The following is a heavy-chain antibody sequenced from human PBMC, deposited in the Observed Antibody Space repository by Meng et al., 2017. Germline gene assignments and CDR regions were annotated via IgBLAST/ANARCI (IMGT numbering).Heavy chain of an antibody. V-gene: IGHV3-49*04. CDR1: GFTFSSYA. J-gene: IGHJ6*02. CDR3: TRALDLGEYYYYYYGMDV. D-gene: IGHD4-17*01. CDR2: IRSKAYGGTT. Sequence: GESLKISCAASGFTFSSYAMSWVRQAPGKGLEWVGFIRSKAYGGTTEYAASVKGRCTISRDDSKSIAYLQMNSLKTEDTAVYYCTRALDLGEYYYYYYGMDVWGQGTTVTVSS.